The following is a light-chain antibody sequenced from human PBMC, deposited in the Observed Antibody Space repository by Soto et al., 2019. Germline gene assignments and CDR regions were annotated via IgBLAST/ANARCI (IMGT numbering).Light chain of an antibody. CDR2: EVI. CDR3: SSYSGSDNFVV. CDR1: SSDVGGYNL. V-gene: IGLV2-8*01. J-gene: IGLJ2*01. Sequence: QSVLTQPPSASGSPGQSVTISCAGTSSDVGGYNLVSWYQQHPGKAPKLMIYEVIKRPSGVPDRFSGSKSGNTASLTVSGLPAEDEADYYCSSYSGSDNFVVFGGGTKLTVL.